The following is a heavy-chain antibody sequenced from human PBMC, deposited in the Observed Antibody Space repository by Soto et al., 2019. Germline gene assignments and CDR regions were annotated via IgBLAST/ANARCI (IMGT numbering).Heavy chain of an antibody. Sequence: QITLKESGPTLVKPTQTLTLTCTISGFSLSTNGEAVAWIRQPPGKAREWLALIYSDDDARYSPSLRTRLTITKDTSKNQVVLTMTNMDPVDTATYYCAHRVHPYWFDPWGQGTLVTVSS. CDR3: AHRVHPYWFDP. CDR2: IYSDDDA. V-gene: IGHV2-5*02. CDR1: GFSLSTNGEA. J-gene: IGHJ5*02.